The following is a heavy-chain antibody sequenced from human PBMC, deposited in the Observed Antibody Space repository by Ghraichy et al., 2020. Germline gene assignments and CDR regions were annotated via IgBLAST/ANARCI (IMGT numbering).Heavy chain of an antibody. CDR1: GFTFSDYS. CDR3: AKDRGYCSSTSCYPYYFYYYGMDV. Sequence: GESLNISCAASGFTFSDYSMNWVRQAPGKGLEWVSSISRSSDNIYYADSMKGRFTISRDNAKNSLYLQMNSLRAEDTAVYYCAKDRGYCSSTSCYPYYFYYYGMDVWGQGTTVTVSS. CDR2: ISRSSDNI. D-gene: IGHD2-2*01. J-gene: IGHJ6*02. V-gene: IGHV3-21*01.